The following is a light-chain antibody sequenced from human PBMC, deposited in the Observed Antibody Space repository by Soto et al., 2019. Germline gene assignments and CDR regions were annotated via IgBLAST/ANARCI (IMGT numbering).Light chain of an antibody. J-gene: IGKJ2*01. CDR1: QSISSW. Sequence: DIQMTQSPSTLSASVGDRVTITCRASQSISSWLAWYQQKPGKAPKLLIYDASSLERGVPSRFSRSGSGTEFTLTISSLQPDDFATYYYQEYNSYSPTFGQGTKLEIK. V-gene: IGKV1-5*01. CDR2: DAS. CDR3: QEYNSYSPT.